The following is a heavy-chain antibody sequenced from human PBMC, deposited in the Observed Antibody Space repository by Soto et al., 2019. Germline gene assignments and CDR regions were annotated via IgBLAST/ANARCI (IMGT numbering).Heavy chain of an antibody. Sequence: GGSLRLSCAASGFTFSSYAMSWVRQAPGKGLEWVSVIYSGGSTYYADSVKGRFTISRDNSKNTLYLQMNSLRAEDTAVYYCAKVGYYYDSSGYYPYWGQGTLVTVSS. D-gene: IGHD3-22*01. J-gene: IGHJ4*02. CDR2: IYSGGST. CDR3: AKVGYYYDSSGYYPY. V-gene: IGHV3-23*03. CDR1: GFTFSSYA.